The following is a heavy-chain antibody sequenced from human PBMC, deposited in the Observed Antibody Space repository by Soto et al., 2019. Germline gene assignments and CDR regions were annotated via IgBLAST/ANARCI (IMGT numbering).Heavy chain of an antibody. Sequence: GSLRLSCTTSGFRFGDYALTWVRQAPGKGLEWISYITSKRYGATPRYAASVEGRFIISRDDSQGITYLRMNSLRSEDTGVYYCSRLASATRPEVAFDVWGRGTLVTVSS. CDR1: GFRFGDYA. CDR2: ITSKRYGATP. CDR3: SRLASATRPEVAFDV. J-gene: IGHJ3*01. V-gene: IGHV3-49*04. D-gene: IGHD2-15*01.